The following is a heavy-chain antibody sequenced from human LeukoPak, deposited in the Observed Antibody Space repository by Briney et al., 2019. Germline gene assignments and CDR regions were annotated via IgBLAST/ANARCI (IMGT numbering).Heavy chain of an antibody. CDR2: VNPNNGNT. V-gene: IGHV1-8*01. D-gene: IGHD2-2*01. J-gene: IGHJ4*02. Sequence: ASVKVSCKASGYTFTSYDINWVRQATGQGPEWMGWVNPNNGNTGYAQKFQGRVTMTRDTSISTAYMELSGLTSEDTAVYYCARVVYSCFYYWGQGTLVTVSS. CDR1: GYTFTSYD. CDR3: ARVVYSCFYY.